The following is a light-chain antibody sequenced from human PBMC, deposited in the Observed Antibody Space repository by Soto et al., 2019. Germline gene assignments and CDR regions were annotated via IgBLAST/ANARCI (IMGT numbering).Light chain of an antibody. CDR1: QSVSSNY. CDR3: QQYSRAPIT. J-gene: IGKJ5*01. CDR2: TAS. V-gene: IGKV3-20*01. Sequence: EIVLTQSPGTLSLSPGERATLSCRASQSVSSNYLAWYQQKPGQAPRLLIYTASRRATGITDRFSGSGSGTGFTLTISRLEPEDSAVYYCQQYSRAPITFGQGTRLEIK.